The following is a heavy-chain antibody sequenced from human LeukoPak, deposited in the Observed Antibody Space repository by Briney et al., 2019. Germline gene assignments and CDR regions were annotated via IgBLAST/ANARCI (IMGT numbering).Heavy chain of an antibody. CDR2: INHSGST. CDR1: GGSFSGYY. Sequence: PSETLSLTCAVYGGSFSGYYWSWIRQPPGKGLEWIGEINHSGSTNYNPSLKSRVTISVDTSKHQFSLKLSSVTAADTAVYYCAIRRGDSWDYFDYWGQGTLVTVSS. CDR3: AIRRGDSWDYFDY. D-gene: IGHD6-13*01. V-gene: IGHV4-34*01. J-gene: IGHJ4*02.